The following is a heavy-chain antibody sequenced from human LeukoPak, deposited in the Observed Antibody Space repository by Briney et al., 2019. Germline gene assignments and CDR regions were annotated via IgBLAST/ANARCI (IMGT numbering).Heavy chain of an antibody. Sequence: GGSLRLSCAASGFTVSSNYMSWVRQAPGKGLEWVSVIYSGGSTYYADSVKGRFTISRDNSKNTLYLQMNSLRAEDTAVYYCARASCGGDCSPPRRGFDYWGQGTLVTVSS. D-gene: IGHD2-21*02. CDR3: ARASCGGDCSPPRRGFDY. V-gene: IGHV3-53*01. CDR2: IYSGGST. J-gene: IGHJ4*02. CDR1: GFTVSSNY.